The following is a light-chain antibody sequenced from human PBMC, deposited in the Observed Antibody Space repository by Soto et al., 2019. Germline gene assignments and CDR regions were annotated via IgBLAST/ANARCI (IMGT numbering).Light chain of an antibody. V-gene: IGLV2-14*01. J-gene: IGLJ2*01. CDR3: SSYTSNTTLNVV. Sequence: QSVLTQPASVSGSPGQSITISCAGTSSDVGGYNYVSWYQQHPGKAPKFMIYEVSNRPSGVSNRFSGSKSGNTASLTISGLQAEDEDDYYCSSYTSNTTLNVVFGGGTKLTV. CDR1: SSDVGGYNY. CDR2: EVS.